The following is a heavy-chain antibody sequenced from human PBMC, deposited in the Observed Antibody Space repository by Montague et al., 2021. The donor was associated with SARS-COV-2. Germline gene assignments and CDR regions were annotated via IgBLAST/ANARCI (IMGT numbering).Heavy chain of an antibody. CDR1: GGSISSGSYY. CDR3: GRGVVAATPVVDY. J-gene: IGHJ4*02. Sequence: TLSPTCTVSGGSISSGSYYWSWIRQPAGKGLEWIGRIYTSGTTDYSFSLKSRVTISVDTSKNQFSLKLNSVTAADTAVYYCGRGVVAATPVVDYWGRGTLVTVSS. V-gene: IGHV4-61*02. CDR2: IYTSGTT. D-gene: IGHD2-15*01.